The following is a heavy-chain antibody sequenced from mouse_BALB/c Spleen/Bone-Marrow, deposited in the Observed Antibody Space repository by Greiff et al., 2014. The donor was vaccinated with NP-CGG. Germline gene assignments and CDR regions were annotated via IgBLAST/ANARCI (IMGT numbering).Heavy chain of an antibody. CDR1: GFNIKDTY. Sequence: VQLKESGSELVKPGASVKLSCAASGFNIKDTYMHWVKQRPEQGLEWIGRIDPANGDTKYDPKFQGKATITADTSSNTAHLQLSSLTSEDTAVYYCTRPSFYYGSSYWYFDVWGAGTTVTVSS. CDR2: IDPANGDT. J-gene: IGHJ1*01. CDR3: TRPSFYYGSSYWYFDV. V-gene: IGHV14-3*02. D-gene: IGHD1-1*01.